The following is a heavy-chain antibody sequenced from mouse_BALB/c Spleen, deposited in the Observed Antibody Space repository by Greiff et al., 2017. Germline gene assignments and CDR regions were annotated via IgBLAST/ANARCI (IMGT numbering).Heavy chain of an antibody. CDR1: GYSITSGYY. V-gene: IGHV3-6*02. CDR3: ARWGDYDPFAY. Sequence: EVKLQESGPGLVKPSQSLSLTCSVTGYSITSGYYWNWIRQFPGNKLEWMGYISYDGSNNYNPSLKNRISITRDTSKNQFFLKLNSVTTEDTATYYCARWGDYDPFAYWGQGTLVTVSA. D-gene: IGHD2-4*01. J-gene: IGHJ3*01. CDR2: ISYDGSN.